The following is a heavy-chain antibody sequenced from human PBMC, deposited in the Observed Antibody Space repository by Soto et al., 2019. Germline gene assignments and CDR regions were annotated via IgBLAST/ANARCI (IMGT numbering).Heavy chain of an antibody. CDR2: INAYNGNT. D-gene: IGHD5-12*01. V-gene: IGHV1-18*01. CDR3: ARDRDRVADF. CDR1: GYTFNTYG. J-gene: IGHJ3*01. Sequence: QVHLVQSGAEVKKPGASVKVSCKASGYTFNTYGITWVRQAPGQGLEWMAWINAYNGNTLYAKNLQGRATMTTDTSTSTAYMEMRRLTSADTAVYYCARDRDRVADFWGQGTMVTVSS.